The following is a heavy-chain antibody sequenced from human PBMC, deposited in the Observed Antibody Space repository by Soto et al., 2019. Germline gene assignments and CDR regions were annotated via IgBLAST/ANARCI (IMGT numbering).Heavy chain of an antibody. J-gene: IGHJ4*02. D-gene: IGHD6-13*01. V-gene: IGHV4-34*01. Sequence: QVQLQQWGAGLLKPSETLSLTYAVYGGSFSGYYWSWIRQPPGKGLEWIGEINHSGSTNYNPSLKSRVTISVDTSKNQFSLKLSSVTAADTAVYYCARRGQLVRYWGQGTLVTVSS. CDR3: ARRGQLVRY. CDR1: GGSFSGYY. CDR2: INHSGST.